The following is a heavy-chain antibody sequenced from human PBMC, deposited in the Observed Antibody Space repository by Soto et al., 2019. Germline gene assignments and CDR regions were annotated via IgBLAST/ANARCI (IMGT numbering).Heavy chain of an antibody. CDR2: ISYDGSNK. J-gene: IGHJ5*02. CDR3: AKDPGIAVAGNGAWFDP. V-gene: IGHV3-30*18. Sequence: PGGSLRLSCAASGFTVSSNYMSWVRQAPGKGLEWVSVISYDGSNKYYADSVKGRFTISRDNSKNTLYLQMNSLRAEDTAVYYCAKDPGIAVAGNGAWFDPWGQGTLVTVSS. D-gene: IGHD6-19*01. CDR1: GFTVSSNY.